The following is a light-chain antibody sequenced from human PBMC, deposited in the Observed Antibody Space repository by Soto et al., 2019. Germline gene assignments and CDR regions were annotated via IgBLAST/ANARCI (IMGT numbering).Light chain of an antibody. V-gene: IGLV1-51*01. J-gene: IGLJ2*01. CDR2: DNN. CDR1: SSNIGNNY. CDR3: GTWDSSLSAVI. Sequence: QSVLTQPPSVSAAPGQEVTISCSGSSSNIGNNYVSWYQQLPGTAPKLLIYDNNQRPSGIPDRFSGSKSGTSATLGITGLQTGDEADYYCGTWDSSLSAVIFGGGTKLTVL.